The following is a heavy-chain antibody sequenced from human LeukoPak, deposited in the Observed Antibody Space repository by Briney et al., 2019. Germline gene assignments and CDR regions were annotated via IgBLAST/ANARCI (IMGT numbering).Heavy chain of an antibody. D-gene: IGHD6-13*01. CDR1: GGSFSGYY. CDR2: INHSGST. V-gene: IGHV4-34*01. Sequence: SETLSLTCAVYGGSFSGYYWSWIRQPPGKGLEWIGEINHSGSTNYNPSLKSRVTISVATSKNQFSLKLSSVTAADTAVYYCARGRARGYSTVGWFDPWGQGTLVTVSS. CDR3: ARGRARGYSTVGWFDP. J-gene: IGHJ5*02.